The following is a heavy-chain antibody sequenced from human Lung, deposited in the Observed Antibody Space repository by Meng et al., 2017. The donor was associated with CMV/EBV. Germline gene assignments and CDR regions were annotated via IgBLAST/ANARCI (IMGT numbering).Heavy chain of an antibody. D-gene: IGHD4-17*01. CDR3: ARESVGWGYYGDYERYFDY. Sequence: GESLKISCAASGFTFSSYWMHWVRQAPGKGLVWVSRINSDGSSTSYADSVKGRFTISRDNAKNTLYLQMNSLRAEDTAVYYCARESVGWGYYGDYERYFDYWGQGKXVNGAS. J-gene: IGHJ4*02. CDR2: INSDGSST. V-gene: IGHV3-74*01. CDR1: GFTFSSYW.